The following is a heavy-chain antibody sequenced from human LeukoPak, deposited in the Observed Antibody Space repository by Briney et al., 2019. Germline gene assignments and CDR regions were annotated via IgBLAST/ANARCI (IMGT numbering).Heavy chain of an antibody. Sequence: SETLSLTCAVYGGSFSGYYWSWIRQPPVKGLEWIGEINHSGSTNYNPSLKSRVTISVDTSKNQFSLKLSSVTAAATAVYYCARGRVAAALTYXYYYYGMDVWGQGTTVTVSS. CDR2: INHSGST. D-gene: IGHD6-13*01. CDR1: GGSFSGYY. J-gene: IGHJ6*02. CDR3: ARGRVAAALTYXYYYYGMDV. V-gene: IGHV4-34*01.